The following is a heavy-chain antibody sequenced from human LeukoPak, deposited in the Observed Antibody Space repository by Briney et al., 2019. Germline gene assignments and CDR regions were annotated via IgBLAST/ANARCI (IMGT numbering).Heavy chain of an antibody. D-gene: IGHD3-3*01. CDR2: IKHDGSEK. CDR3: ATDRGWRASGYYLYYFEY. V-gene: IGHV3-7*01. Sequence: PGGSLRLSCAASGFIFTGYFMSWVRQAPGKGLEWVASIKHDGSEKYYVDSVRGRFTISRDNTKNLLYLQVSSLRAEDTAVYYCATDRGWRASGYYLYYFEYWGQGTLVTFSS. J-gene: IGHJ4*02. CDR1: GFIFTGYF.